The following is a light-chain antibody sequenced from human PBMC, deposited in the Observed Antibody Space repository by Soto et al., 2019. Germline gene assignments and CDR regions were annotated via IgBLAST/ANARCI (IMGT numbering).Light chain of an antibody. V-gene: IGKV3-15*01. CDR3: QQYNSWPT. CDR1: HSISPN. Sequence: EIIMTQSPATLSVSPGEGATLSCRTSHSISPNLAGYQHKRGQSPRLLVYGASTRATGVPARFSGSGSGAEFTLSISSLQSEDFAVYYCQQYNSWPTFGGGTKVEIK. J-gene: IGKJ4*01. CDR2: GAS.